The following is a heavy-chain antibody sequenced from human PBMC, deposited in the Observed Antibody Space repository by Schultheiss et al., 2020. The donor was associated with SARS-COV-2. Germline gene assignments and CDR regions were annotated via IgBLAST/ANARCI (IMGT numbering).Heavy chain of an antibody. CDR1: GGSISTYY. Sequence: SETLSLTCTVSGGSISTYYWRWIRQPPGKGLEWIGEINHSGSTNYNPSLKSRVTISVDTSKNQFSLKLSSVTAADTAVYYCARDGSRSGGWFDPWGQGTLVTVSS. CDR2: INHSGST. CDR3: ARDGSRSGGWFDP. V-gene: IGHV4-34*01. J-gene: IGHJ5*02. D-gene: IGHD3-10*01.